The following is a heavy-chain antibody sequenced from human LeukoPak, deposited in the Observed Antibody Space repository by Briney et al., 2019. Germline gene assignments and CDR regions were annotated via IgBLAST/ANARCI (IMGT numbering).Heavy chain of an antibody. CDR3: ARVTEMATTNYFDY. V-gene: IGHV3-30*04. D-gene: IGHD5-24*01. CDR1: GFTFSSYV. Sequence: GGSLRLSCAASGFTFSSYVMHWVRQAPGKGLEWVAIISYDGSNEYYADSVKGRFTISRDNAKNSLYLQMNSLRAEDTAVYYCARVTEMATTNYFDYWGQGTLVTVSS. J-gene: IGHJ4*02. CDR2: ISYDGSNE.